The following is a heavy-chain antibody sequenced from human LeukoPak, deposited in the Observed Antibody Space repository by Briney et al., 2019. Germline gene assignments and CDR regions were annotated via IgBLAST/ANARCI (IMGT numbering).Heavy chain of an antibody. J-gene: IGHJ3*02. CDR1: GFTFSSNW. CDR3: ARGQSAFDI. Sequence: AGGSLRLSCAASGFTFSSNWMSWVRQAPGKGLEWVGNIQPDGSEQYPVDSVKGRFTISRDNAKNTLYLQMNSLRAEDTAVYYCARGQSAFDIWGQGTMVTVSS. CDR2: IQPDGSEQ. V-gene: IGHV3-7*01.